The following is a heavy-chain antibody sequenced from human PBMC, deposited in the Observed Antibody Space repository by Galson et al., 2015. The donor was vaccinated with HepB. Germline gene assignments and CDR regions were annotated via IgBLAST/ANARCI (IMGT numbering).Heavy chain of an antibody. J-gene: IGHJ5*02. CDR1: GYTFTTYA. CDR2: INTNTGNP. Sequence: SVKVSCKASGYTFTTYAIHWVRQAPGQRLEWMGWINTNTGNPTYAQGFTGRFVFSLDTSVSTAYLQISSLKAEDTAVYYCARARLTRFLEWALGFDPWGQGTLVTVSS. D-gene: IGHD3-3*01. CDR3: ARARLTRFLEWALGFDP. V-gene: IGHV7-4-1*02.